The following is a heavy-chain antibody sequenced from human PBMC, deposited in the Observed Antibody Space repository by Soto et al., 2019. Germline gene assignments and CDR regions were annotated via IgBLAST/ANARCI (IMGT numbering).Heavy chain of an antibody. Sequence: QVQLVESGGGVVQPERSLRLSCAASGFTFSSYAMHWVRQAPGKGLEWVAVISYDGSNKYYADSVKGRFTISRDNSKNTLYLQMNSLRAEDTAVYYCARDQYYYDSSEVGGDAFDIWGQGTMVTVSS. D-gene: IGHD3-22*01. V-gene: IGHV3-30-3*01. J-gene: IGHJ3*02. CDR2: ISYDGSNK. CDR1: GFTFSSYA. CDR3: ARDQYYYDSSEVGGDAFDI.